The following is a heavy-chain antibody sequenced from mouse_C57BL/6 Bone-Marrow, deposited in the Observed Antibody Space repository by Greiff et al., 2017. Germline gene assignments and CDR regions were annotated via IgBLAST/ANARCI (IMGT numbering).Heavy chain of an antibody. CDR3: TARGYYGSSSLYWYCDV. V-gene: IGHV14-4*01. D-gene: IGHD1-1*01. Sequence: VHVKQSGAELVRPGASVKLSCTASGFNITDYYMHWVKQRPEQGLEWIGWIDPENGDTEYASKFQGKATITADTSSNTAYLQLSSLTSEDTTVYYCTARGYYGSSSLYWYCDVWGRGTTVTVSA. CDR1: GFNITDYY. J-gene: IGHJ1*03. CDR2: IDPENGDT.